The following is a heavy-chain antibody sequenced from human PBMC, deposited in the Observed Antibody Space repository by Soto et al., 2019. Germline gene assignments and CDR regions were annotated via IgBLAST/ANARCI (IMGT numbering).Heavy chain of an antibody. Sequence: QITLKESGPTLVKPTQTLTLTCTFSGFSLSTSGVGVGWIRQPPGKALEWLALIYWDDDKRYSPSLKSRLTNTNDTTNNQIILTMTNMDPVDTATYYCAHRRGGVYTNRFDPWGQGTLVPVSS. CDR2: IYWDDDK. CDR3: AHRRGGVYTNRFDP. CDR1: GFSLSTSGVG. V-gene: IGHV2-5*02. J-gene: IGHJ5*02. D-gene: IGHD3-16*01.